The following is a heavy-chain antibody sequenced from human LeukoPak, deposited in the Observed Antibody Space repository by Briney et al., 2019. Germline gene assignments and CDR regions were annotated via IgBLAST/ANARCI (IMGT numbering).Heavy chain of an antibody. Sequence: PGGSLRLSCVASGFIFGNYWMYWVRQAPGKGLVWVSRINGDGSYGVSVNGRFTISRDNAKSTLYLQMHNLRVEDTAVYYCASYNWNYDMDAWGQGTTVIVSS. J-gene: IGHJ6*02. V-gene: IGHV3-74*01. CDR2: INGDGS. CDR1: GFIFGNYW. D-gene: IGHD1-20*01. CDR3: ASYNWNYDMDA.